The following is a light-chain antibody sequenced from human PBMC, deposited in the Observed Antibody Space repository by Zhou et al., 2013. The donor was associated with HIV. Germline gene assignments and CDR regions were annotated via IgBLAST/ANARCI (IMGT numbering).Light chain of an antibody. V-gene: IGKV1-6*01. CDR3: QQSYSTLALT. J-gene: IGKJ4*01. CDR1: QGIRND. CDR2: AAS. Sequence: AIQMTQSPSSLSASVGDRVTITCRASQGIRNDLGWYQQKPGKAPKLLIYAASSLQSGVPSRFSGSGSGTDFTLTISSLQPEDFAAYFCQQSYSTLALTFGGGTKVEIK.